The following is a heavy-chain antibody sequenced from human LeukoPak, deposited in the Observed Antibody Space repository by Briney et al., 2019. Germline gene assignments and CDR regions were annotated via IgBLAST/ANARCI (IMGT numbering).Heavy chain of an antibody. Sequence: PSETLSLTCTVSGGSISSSSYDWGWIRQPPGKGLEWIGSVYYSGSTYHNPSLKSRITISVDTSKKQFSLQLRSVTAADTAVYYCARHSLMWGCDCWGQGMLLTVSS. CDR3: ARHSLMWGCDC. CDR1: GGSISSSSYD. V-gene: IGHV4-39*01. D-gene: IGHD1-26*01. J-gene: IGHJ4*02. CDR2: VYYSGST.